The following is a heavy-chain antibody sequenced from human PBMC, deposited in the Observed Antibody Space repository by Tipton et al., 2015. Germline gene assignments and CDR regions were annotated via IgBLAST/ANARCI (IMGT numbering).Heavy chain of an antibody. CDR1: GASISSYY. J-gene: IGHJ6*02. D-gene: IGHD1-14*01. CDR3: ARTQLRNRAYYCYGMDV. CDR2: IYYTGST. V-gene: IGHV4-59*01. Sequence: TLSLTCSVSGASISSYYWSWLRQPPGDGLEWIGHIYYTGSTNYNPSLKSRVTMSVDTSKNQFSLNLNSETAADTAVYYCARTQLRNRAYYCYGMDVGGQGTTGTVSS.